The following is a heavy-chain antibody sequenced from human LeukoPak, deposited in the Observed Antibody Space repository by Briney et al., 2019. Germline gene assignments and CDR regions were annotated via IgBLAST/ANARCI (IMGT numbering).Heavy chain of an antibody. V-gene: IGHV1-69*04. D-gene: IGHD3-10*01. CDR3: ARGWFGESREGYFDY. J-gene: IGHJ4*02. CDR1: GGTFSSYA. CDR2: TIPILGIA. Sequence: SVKVSCKASGGTFSSYAISWVRQAPGQGLEWMGRTIPILGIANYAQKFQGRVTITADKSTSTAYMELSSLRSEDTAVYYCARGWFGESREGYFDYWGQGTLVTVSS.